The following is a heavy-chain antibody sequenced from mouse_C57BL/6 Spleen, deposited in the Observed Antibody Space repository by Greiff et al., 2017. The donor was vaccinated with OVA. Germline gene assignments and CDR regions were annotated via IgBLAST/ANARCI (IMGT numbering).Heavy chain of an antibody. CDR2: INPNNGGT. Sequence: EVQLQQSGPELVKPGASVKISCKASGYTFTDYYMNWVKQSHGKSLEWIGDINPNNGGTSYNQKFKGKATLTVDKSSSTAYMELRSLTSEDSAVYYCARDLSNFHFDYWGQGTTLTVSS. D-gene: IGHD2-5*01. J-gene: IGHJ2*01. V-gene: IGHV1-26*01. CDR3: ARDLSNFHFDY. CDR1: GYTFTDYY.